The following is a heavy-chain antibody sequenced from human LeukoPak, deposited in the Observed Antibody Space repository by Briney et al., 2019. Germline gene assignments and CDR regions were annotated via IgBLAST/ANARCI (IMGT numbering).Heavy chain of an antibody. V-gene: IGHV1-18*01. Sequence: ASVKVSCKTSGYTFTSYAISWVRQAPGQGLEWMGWISGHTGKTSFAQKFQGRVTLTTHTSTSTAYMELRSLRSDDTAVYYCARSYDIFRNYMDVWGKGTTVTVSS. CDR1: GYTFTSYA. J-gene: IGHJ6*03. CDR2: ISGHTGKT. D-gene: IGHD3-9*01. CDR3: ARSYDIFRNYMDV.